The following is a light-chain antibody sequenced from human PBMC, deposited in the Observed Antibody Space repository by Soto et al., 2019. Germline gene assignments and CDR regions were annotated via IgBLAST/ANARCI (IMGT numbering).Light chain of an antibody. CDR2: KAS. CDR1: QSISGW. Sequence: DIQMTQSPSTLSASVGDRVTITCRASQSISGWLAWYQQNPGKAPKLLIYKASTLESGVPSRFSGSGSGTEFTPTISSLQPDDFATYYCQQYNNYGSWTFGQGTKVEIK. V-gene: IGKV1-5*03. J-gene: IGKJ1*01. CDR3: QQYNNYGSWT.